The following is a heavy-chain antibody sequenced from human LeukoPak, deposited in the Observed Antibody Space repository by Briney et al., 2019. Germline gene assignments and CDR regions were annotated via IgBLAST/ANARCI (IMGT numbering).Heavy chain of an antibody. CDR1: GFTVSSNY. CDR2: IYSGGST. V-gene: IGHV3-66*01. Sequence: GGSLRLSCAASGFTVSSNYMSWVRQAPGKGLEWVSVIYSGGSTYYADSVKGRFTISRDNSKNTLYLQMNSLRAEDTAVYYCARDRALYYGSGSHYKPRDYYYYYGMDVWGQGTTVTVSS. D-gene: IGHD3-10*01. CDR3: ARDRALYYGSGSHYKPRDYYYYYGMDV. J-gene: IGHJ6*02.